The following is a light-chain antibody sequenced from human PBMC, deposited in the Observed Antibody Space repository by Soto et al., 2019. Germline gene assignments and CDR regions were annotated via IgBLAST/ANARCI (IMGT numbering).Light chain of an antibody. CDR3: ASLTTTNFV. J-gene: IGLJ1*01. CDR2: EVT. CDR1: SSDVGGYDY. V-gene: IGLV2-14*01. Sequence: QSVLTQSASVSGSPGQSITIPCTGTSSDVGGYDYVSWYQQHPGKVPKLIISEVTNRPSGVSDRFSGSKSGNTASLTISGLQAEDEADYYCASLTTTNFVFGSGTKLTVL.